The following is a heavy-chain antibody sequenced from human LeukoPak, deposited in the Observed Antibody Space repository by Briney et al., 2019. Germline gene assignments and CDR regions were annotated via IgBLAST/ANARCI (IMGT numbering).Heavy chain of an antibody. D-gene: IGHD3-10*01. CDR3: ASCSLWFGELFPLDY. Sequence: NTGGSLRLSCAASGFTFSSYEMNWVRQAPGKGLEWVSSISSSSSYIYYADSVKGRFTISRDNAKNSLYLQMNSLRAEDTAVYYCASCSLWFGELFPLDYWGQGTLVTVSS. CDR1: GFTFSSYE. CDR2: ISSSSSYI. V-gene: IGHV3-21*01. J-gene: IGHJ4*02.